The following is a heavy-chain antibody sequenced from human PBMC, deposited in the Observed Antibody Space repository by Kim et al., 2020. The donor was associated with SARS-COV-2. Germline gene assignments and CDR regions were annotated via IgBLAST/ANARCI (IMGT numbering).Heavy chain of an antibody. CDR1: AATFNSNA. D-gene: IGHD5-12*01. CDR3: ARDKGYSGYDRLLFPYYFDF. V-gene: IGHV1-69*13. CDR2: IIPMFGPA. J-gene: IGHJ4*02. Sequence: SVKVSCKSYAATFNSNAFSWVRQAPGQGLEWMGGIIPMFGPAKYAQKFQGRVTITADESTSTAYMELSSLRSDDTAVYYCARDKGYSGYDRLLFPYYFDFWGQGTLVTVSS.